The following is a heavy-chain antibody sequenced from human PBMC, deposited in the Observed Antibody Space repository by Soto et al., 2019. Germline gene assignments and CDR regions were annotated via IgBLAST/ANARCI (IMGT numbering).Heavy chain of an antibody. CDR2: ISYRGNT. D-gene: IGHD3-10*01. CDR1: GYSISTSNW. Sequence: QVQLQESGPGLVKPSDTLSLTCAVSGYSISTSNWWAWIRQPAGKGLEWIGYISYRGNTYYNPSLKSRVTMSVDTSKNQFSLKVNSVTAVDTAVYYCARKDGSGINAFDIWGQGTMVAVSS. J-gene: IGHJ3*02. CDR3: ARKDGSGINAFDI. V-gene: IGHV4-28*01.